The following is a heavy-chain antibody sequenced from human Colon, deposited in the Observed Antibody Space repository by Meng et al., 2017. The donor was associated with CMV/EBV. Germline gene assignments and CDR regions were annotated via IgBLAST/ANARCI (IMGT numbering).Heavy chain of an antibody. J-gene: IGHJ4*02. CDR1: GDSVSSGTYY. V-gene: IGHV4-30-4*01. D-gene: IGHD6-13*01. CDR2: IYSRGST. CDR3: ARGSVIASAVSFDH. Sequence: SGDSVSSGTYYWSWIRQPPGKGLQWIGHIYSRGSTTSNPSLKSRLTISSDTSKNQFSLNLRSVTAADTAVYYCARGSVIASAVSFDHWGQGILVTVSS.